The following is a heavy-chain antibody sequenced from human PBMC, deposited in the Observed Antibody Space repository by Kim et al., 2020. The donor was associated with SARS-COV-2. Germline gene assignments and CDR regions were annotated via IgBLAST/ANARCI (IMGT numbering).Heavy chain of an antibody. CDR3: ARSKWELQAAFDY. J-gene: IGHJ4*02. Sequence: YAPKFQGRVPITADKSTSTAYMGLSSLRSEDTAVYYCARSKWELQAAFDYWGQGTLVTVTS. D-gene: IGHD1-26*01. V-gene: IGHV1-69*02.